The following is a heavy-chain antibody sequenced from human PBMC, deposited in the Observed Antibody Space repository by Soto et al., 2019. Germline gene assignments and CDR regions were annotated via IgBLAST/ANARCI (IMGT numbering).Heavy chain of an antibody. J-gene: IGHJ6*02. Sequence: SVKVSCKDSGFTFTSSAVQWVRQARGQRLEWIGWIGVGSGNTNYAHKFQERVTITRDMSTSTAYMELSSLRSEDTAGYYCAADGKRDCSSIGCYWERGSMDVWGQ. CDR1: GFTFTSSA. CDR3: AADGKRDCSSIGCYWERGSMDV. CDR2: IGVGSGNT. V-gene: IGHV1-58*01. D-gene: IGHD2-2*01.